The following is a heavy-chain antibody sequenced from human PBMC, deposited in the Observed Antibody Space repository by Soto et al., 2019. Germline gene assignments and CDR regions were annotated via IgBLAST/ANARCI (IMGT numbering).Heavy chain of an antibody. Sequence: ASVKVSFKASGGTFSSYAISWVRQARGQRLEWIGWIVVGSGNTNYAQKFQERVTITRDMSTSTAYMELSSLRSEDTAVYYCAARSPGYYFDYWGQGTLVTVSS. CDR3: AARSPGYYFDY. CDR1: GGTFSSYA. CDR2: IVVGSGNT. D-gene: IGHD1-1*01. V-gene: IGHV1-58*02. J-gene: IGHJ4*02.